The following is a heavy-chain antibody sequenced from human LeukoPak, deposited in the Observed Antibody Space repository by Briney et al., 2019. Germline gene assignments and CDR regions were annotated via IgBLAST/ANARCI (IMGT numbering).Heavy chain of an antibody. CDR2: INSDGSST. CDR3: ASSRSYNWFDP. V-gene: IGHV3-74*03. CDR1: GFTFSSYW. J-gene: IGHJ5*02. Sequence: GGSLRLSCAASGFTFSSYWMHWVRQAPGKGLVWFSRINSDGSSTQYADSVKGRFTISRDNAKNTLCLQMNSLRVEDTAVYYCASSRSYNWFDPWGQGTLVTVSS.